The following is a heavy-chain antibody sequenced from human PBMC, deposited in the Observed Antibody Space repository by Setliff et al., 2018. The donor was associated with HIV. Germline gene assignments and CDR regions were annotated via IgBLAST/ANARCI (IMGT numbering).Heavy chain of an antibody. D-gene: IGHD4-17*01. V-gene: IGHV1-69*13. CDR1: GGTFKNDV. CDR3: ARGSLLRRTVSNLFETVDYWDYYLDV. J-gene: IGHJ6*03. CDR2: ITPVFGTA. Sequence: SVKVSCKASGGTFKNDVISWVRQAPGQGLEWMGGITPVFGTANYAQKFQGRVTIIADESTSTAYMEISNLRSEDTAVYYCARGSLLRRTVSNLFETVDYWDYYLDVWGKGTTVTVYS.